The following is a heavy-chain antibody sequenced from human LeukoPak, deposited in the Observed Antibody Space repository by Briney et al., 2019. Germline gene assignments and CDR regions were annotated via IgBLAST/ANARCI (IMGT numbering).Heavy chain of an antibody. V-gene: IGHV3-7*05. D-gene: IGHD3-16*01. CDR1: GVTFSRFW. Sequence: GGSLRLSCAASGVTFSRFWMNWVRQAPGRGLEWVANIDQSGGRNNYVDSVKGRFTISRDNAKNSLFLEMSSLRADDTAVYFCARDVEGGTFDIWGQGTTVTVSS. CDR3: ARDVEGGTFDI. CDR2: IDQSGGRN. J-gene: IGHJ3*02.